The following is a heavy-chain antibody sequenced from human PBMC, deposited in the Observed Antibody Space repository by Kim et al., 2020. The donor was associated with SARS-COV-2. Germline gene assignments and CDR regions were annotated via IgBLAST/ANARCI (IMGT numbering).Heavy chain of an antibody. CDR1: GFTFSSYW. Sequence: GGSLRLSCAASGFTFSSYWMSWVRQAPGKGLEWVANIKQDGSEKYYVDSVKGRFTISRDNAKNSLYLQMNSLRAEDTAVYYCARDSPSPRGWFDPWGQGTLVTVSS. V-gene: IGHV3-7*03. CDR3: ARDSPSPRGWFDP. CDR2: IKQDGSEK. J-gene: IGHJ5*02.